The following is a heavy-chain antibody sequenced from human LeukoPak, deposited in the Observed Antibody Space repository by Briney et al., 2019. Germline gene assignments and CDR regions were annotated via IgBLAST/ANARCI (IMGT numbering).Heavy chain of an antibody. CDR1: GFTFSSYA. Sequence: GGSLRLSCAASGFTFSSYAMHWVRQAPGKGLEWVAVISYDGSNKYYADSVKGRFTISRDNSKNTLYLQMNSLRVEDTAVYYCARGRPLGSEFDYWGQGTLVTVSS. D-gene: IGHD6-25*01. CDR3: ARGRPLGSEFDY. V-gene: IGHV3-30-3*01. J-gene: IGHJ4*02. CDR2: ISYDGSNK.